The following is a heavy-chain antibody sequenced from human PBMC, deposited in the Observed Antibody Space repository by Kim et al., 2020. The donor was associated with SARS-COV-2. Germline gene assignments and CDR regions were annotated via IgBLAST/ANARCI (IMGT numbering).Heavy chain of an antibody. J-gene: IGHJ4*02. V-gene: IGHV3-7*01. CDR2: GSEK. Sequence: GSEKYYVDSVKRRFTISRDNAKNSLYLQMDGLRAEDTAVYYWASGRAPGYWGQGTLVTVSS. CDR3: ASGRAPGY.